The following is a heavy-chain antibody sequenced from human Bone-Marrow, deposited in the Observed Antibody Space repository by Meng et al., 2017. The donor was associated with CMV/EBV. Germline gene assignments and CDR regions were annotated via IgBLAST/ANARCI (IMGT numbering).Heavy chain of an antibody. CDR3: AKEIITGTTAGLDY. D-gene: IGHD1-7*01. Sequence: GGSLRLSCAASGFTSSSYAMSWVRQAPGKGLEWVSTISGSGGTTYYADSVKGRFTISRDNSKNTLYLQMNSLRAEDTAVYYCAKEIITGTTAGLDYWGQGTLVTVSS. V-gene: IGHV3-23*01. CDR1: GFTSSSYA. CDR2: ISGSGGTT. J-gene: IGHJ4*02.